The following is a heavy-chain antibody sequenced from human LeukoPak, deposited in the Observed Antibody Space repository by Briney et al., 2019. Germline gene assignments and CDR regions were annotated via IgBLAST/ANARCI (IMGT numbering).Heavy chain of an antibody. CDR3: AKIGPMMAFDF. Sequence: GSLRLSCAGSGFSFSSYAMSWVRQAPGKGLEWVSAISGSGGSTYYADSVKGRFTISRDNSKNTLFLQMNSLRAEETAVYHCAKIGPMMAFDFWGQGTLVTVSS. CDR2: ISGSGGST. V-gene: IGHV3-23*01. CDR1: GFSFSSYA. D-gene: IGHD3-22*01. J-gene: IGHJ4*02.